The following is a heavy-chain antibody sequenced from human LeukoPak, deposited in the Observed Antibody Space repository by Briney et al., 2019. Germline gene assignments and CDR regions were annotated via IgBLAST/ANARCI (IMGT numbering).Heavy chain of an antibody. J-gene: IGHJ4*02. CDR3: ARSYTAMALFDY. V-gene: IGHV3-30*04. CDR1: GFTFSNYA. D-gene: IGHD5-18*01. Sequence: GGSLRLSCAASGFTFSNYAMHWVRQAPGKGLEWVAVISYDGSNKYYADSVKGRFTISRDNSKNTLYLQMNSLRAEDTAVYYCARSYTAMALFDYWGQGTLVTVSS. CDR2: ISYDGSNK.